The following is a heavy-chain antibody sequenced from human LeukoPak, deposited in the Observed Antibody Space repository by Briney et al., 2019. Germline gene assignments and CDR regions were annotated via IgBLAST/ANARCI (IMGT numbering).Heavy chain of an antibody. CDR2: IYHSGST. D-gene: IGHD3-10*01. CDR3: ARVLWFGAYNFDY. CDR1: GSSISSGYY. V-gene: IGHV4-38-2*01. J-gene: IGHJ4*02. Sequence: SETLSLTCAGSGSSISSGYYWGWIRQPPGKGLEWIGSIYHSGSTYYNPSLKSRVTISVDTSKHQFSLKLSSVTAADTAVYYCARVLWFGAYNFDYWGQGTLVTVSS.